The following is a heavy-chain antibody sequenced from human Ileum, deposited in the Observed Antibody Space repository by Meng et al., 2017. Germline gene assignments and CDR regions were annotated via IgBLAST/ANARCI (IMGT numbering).Heavy chain of an antibody. CDR2: IYCSGST. D-gene: IGHD3-3*01. CDR3: ARENTIFGVVWGSWFDP. J-gene: IGHJ5*02. V-gene: IGHV4-30-4*01. CDR1: GGSISSGDYY. Sequence: QVQLQESGPGLVKPSQTLSPTCTVSGGSISSGDYYWSWTRQPPGKGLEWIGYIYCSGSTYYNPSLKSRVTISVDTSKNQFSLKLSSVTAADTAVYYCARENTIFGVVWGSWFDPWGQGTLVTVSS.